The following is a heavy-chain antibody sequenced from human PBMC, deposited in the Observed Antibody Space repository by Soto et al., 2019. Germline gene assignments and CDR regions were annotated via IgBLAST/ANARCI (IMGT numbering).Heavy chain of an antibody. J-gene: IGHJ4*02. V-gene: IGHV3-66*01. CDR2: IYSGGST. CDR3: ARDLDGYCDY. CDR1: GFTVSSNY. Sequence: EVQLVESGGGLVQPGGSLRLSGAASGFTVSSNYMSWVRQAPGKGLEWVSVIYSGGSTYYADSVNGRFTISRDNSKNTLYLQMTSLRAEDTAVYYCARDLDGYCDYWGQGTLVTVSS.